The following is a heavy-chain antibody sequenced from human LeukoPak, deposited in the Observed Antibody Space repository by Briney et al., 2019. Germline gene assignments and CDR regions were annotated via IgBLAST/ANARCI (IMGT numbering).Heavy chain of an antibody. CDR1: GDSVTSGGYF. CDR2: VSNSGTT. V-gene: IGHV4-31*11. D-gene: IGHD2-21*02. CDR3: ARGVVVTSSPDAFDI. Sequence: SDTLTLTCAVTGDSVTSGGYFWTSIRPHPANRLEWFGYVSNSGTTSYNPSLTSRVSISLDTSNNHFSLRLGSVTAADTAVYYCARGVVVTSSPDAFDIWGQGTMVTVSS. J-gene: IGHJ3*02.